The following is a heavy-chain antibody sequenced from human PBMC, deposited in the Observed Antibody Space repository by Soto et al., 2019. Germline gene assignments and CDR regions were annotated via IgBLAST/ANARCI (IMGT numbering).Heavy chain of an antibody. CDR1: GFTFSSYG. Sequence: RGSLRLSCAASGFTFSSYGMHWVRQAPGKGLEWVAVIWYDGSNKYYADSVKGRFTISRDNSKNTLYLQMNSLRAEDTAVYYCARVAVAGIRRGSVDYWGQGTLVTVSS. J-gene: IGHJ4*02. CDR3: ARVAVAGIRRGSVDY. D-gene: IGHD6-19*01. CDR2: IWYDGSNK. V-gene: IGHV3-33*01.